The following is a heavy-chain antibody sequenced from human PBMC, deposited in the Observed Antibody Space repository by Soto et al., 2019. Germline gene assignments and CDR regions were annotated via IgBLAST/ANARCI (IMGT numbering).Heavy chain of an antibody. CDR3: ARVERGTATTVVDAFDI. CDR2: MSHSGGT. D-gene: IGHD1-1*01. Sequence: QVQLQQWGAGLLKPSETLSLTCAVYGGFVSSGSYYWSWIRQPPGKGLEWIGEMSHSGGTHFNPSLMSRVTISGDTSKNQFSLKMTSVTAADTALYYCARVERGTATTVVDAFDIWVPGTMVTVSS. CDR1: GGFVSSGSYY. V-gene: IGHV4-34*01. J-gene: IGHJ3*02.